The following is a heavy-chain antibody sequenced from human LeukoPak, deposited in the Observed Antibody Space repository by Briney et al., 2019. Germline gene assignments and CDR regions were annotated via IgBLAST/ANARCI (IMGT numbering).Heavy chain of an antibody. J-gene: IGHJ3*02. CDR1: GGSISSYY. CDR2: IYTSGSS. Sequence: SETLSLTCTVSGGSISSYYSSWIRQPAGKGLEWIGRIYTSGSSDYNPSLKSRVTMSLDTSKNQFSLILSSVTAADTALYYCALPYFGAGVDAFDIWGQGTRVAVSS. CDR3: ALPYFGAGVDAFDI. V-gene: IGHV4-4*07. D-gene: IGHD3-10*01.